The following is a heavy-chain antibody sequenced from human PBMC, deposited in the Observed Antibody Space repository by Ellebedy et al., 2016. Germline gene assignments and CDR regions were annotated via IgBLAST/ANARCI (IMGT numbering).Heavy chain of an antibody. CDR1: GFTFSSYW. V-gene: IGHV3-7*01. CDR3: ARAGRGYSLD. D-gene: IGHD5-18*01. Sequence: ETLSLTCAASGFTFSSYWMSWVRQAPGKGLEWVANIKQDGSEKYYVDSVKGRFTISRDNAKNSLYLQMNSLRAEDTAVYYCARAGRGYSLDWGQGTLVTVSS. J-gene: IGHJ4*02. CDR2: IKQDGSEK.